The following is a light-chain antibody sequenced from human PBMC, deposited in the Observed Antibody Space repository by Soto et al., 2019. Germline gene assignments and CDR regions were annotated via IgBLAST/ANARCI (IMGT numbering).Light chain of an antibody. CDR1: QGISKW. CDR3: QQYNSYDMWS. Sequence: DIQMTQFPSTLSASVGDRVTITCRASQGISKWLAWYQQKPGKAPKLLIYGASSLENGVPSRFSGSGSGTEFTLTISSLQPDDFAPYFCQQYNSYDMWSFGQGTKVDLK. CDR2: GAS. J-gene: IGKJ1*01. V-gene: IGKV1-5*01.